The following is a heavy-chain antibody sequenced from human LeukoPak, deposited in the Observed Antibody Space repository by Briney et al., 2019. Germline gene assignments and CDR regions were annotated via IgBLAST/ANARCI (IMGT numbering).Heavy chain of an antibody. J-gene: IGHJ4*02. CDR2: ISYDGSNK. Sequence: QPGRSLRLSCAASGFTFSNSGMHWVRQAPGKGLEWVAIISYDGSNKYYADSVKGRFTISRDNSKSTLYLQMNSLRAEDTAVYYCAKGGSGWSQHYWGQGTLVTVSS. V-gene: IGHV3-30*18. CDR1: GFTFSNSG. D-gene: IGHD6-19*01. CDR3: AKGGSGWSQHY.